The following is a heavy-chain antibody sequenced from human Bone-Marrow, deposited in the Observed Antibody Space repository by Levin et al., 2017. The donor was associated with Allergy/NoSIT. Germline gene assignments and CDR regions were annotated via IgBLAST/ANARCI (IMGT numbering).Heavy chain of an antibody. CDR1: GFTFSGYA. CDR3: AKGDSSALYYFDY. CDR2: ITGSGGSA. J-gene: IGHJ4*02. D-gene: IGHD6-25*01. Sequence: GESLKISCAASGFTFSGYAMSWVRQAPGKGLEWVSGITGSGGSAYHAESVKGRFTISRDNSKNTLYLQMNSLRAEDTAVYYCAKGDSSALYYFDYWGQGTLVTVSS. V-gene: IGHV3-23*01.